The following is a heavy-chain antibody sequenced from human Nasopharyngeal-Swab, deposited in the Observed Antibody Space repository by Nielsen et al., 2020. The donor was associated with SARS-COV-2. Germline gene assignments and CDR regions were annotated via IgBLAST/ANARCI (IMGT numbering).Heavy chain of an antibody. CDR1: GYTFTSYA. CDR3: ARERLAAADRYGMDV. D-gene: IGHD6-13*01. CDR2: INAGNGNT. J-gene: IGHJ6*02. Sequence: GESLKISCAASGYTFTSYAMHWVRQAPGQRLEWMGWINAGNGNTKYSQKFQGRVTITRDTSASTAYMELSSLRSEDTAVYYCARERLAAADRYGMDVWGQGTTVTVSS. V-gene: IGHV1-3*01.